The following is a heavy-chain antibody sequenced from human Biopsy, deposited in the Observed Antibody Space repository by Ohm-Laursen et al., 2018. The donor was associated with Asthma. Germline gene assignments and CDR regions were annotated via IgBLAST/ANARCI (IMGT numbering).Heavy chain of an antibody. CDR3: ARTYFDFLTGQVHDAFAM. D-gene: IGHD3-9*01. Sequence: GASVKVSCKASGYTFNNYAIHWVRQAPGHSLEWMGWINAANGNTKYSQKFQGRLTISRDTSASTAYMDLSSLRSEDTAVYYCARTYFDFLTGQVHDAFAMWGQGTMVTVSS. CDR1: GYTFNNYA. J-gene: IGHJ3*02. CDR2: INAANGNT. V-gene: IGHV1-3*01.